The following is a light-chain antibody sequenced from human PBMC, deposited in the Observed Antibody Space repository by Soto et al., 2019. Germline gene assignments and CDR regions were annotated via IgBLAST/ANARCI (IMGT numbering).Light chain of an antibody. J-gene: IGKJ4*01. CDR2: DAS. CDR1: QSVSSY. Sequence: EIVLTQSPATLSLSPGERATLSCRSSQSVSSYLAWYKQKPGQAPRLLIYDASNRATGIPARFSGSGSGTDFTLTIRSLEPEDFAVDYCQQRSNWLTFGEGTKV. V-gene: IGKV3-11*01. CDR3: QQRSNWLT.